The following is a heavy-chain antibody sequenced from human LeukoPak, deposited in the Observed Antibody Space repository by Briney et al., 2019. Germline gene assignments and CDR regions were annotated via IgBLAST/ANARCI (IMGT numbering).Heavy chain of an antibody. Sequence: GASVKVSCKVSGYTLTALSIQWVRQVPGKGLEWMGGFDPEDGEPIYAQRFQGRVTMTEDTSTDTAYMDLSSLRSDDTAVYYCATNVDYSDDYWGQETLVTVSS. D-gene: IGHD4-11*01. CDR3: ATNVDYSDDY. J-gene: IGHJ4*02. CDR1: GYTLTALS. V-gene: IGHV1-24*01. CDR2: FDPEDGEP.